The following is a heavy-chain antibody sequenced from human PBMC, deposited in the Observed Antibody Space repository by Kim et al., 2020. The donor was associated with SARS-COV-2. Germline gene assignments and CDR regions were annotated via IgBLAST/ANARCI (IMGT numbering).Heavy chain of an antibody. D-gene: IGHD4-17*01. V-gene: IGHV4-59*13. CDR3: ARGTTVTTGELKHDY. CDR2: IYYSGST. CDR1: GGSISSYY. J-gene: IGHJ4*02. Sequence: SETLSLTCTVSGGSISSYYWSWIRQPPGKGLEWIGYIYYSGSTNYNPSLKSRVTISVDTSKNQFSLKLSSVTAADTAVYYCARGTTVTTGELKHDYWGQGTLVTVSS.